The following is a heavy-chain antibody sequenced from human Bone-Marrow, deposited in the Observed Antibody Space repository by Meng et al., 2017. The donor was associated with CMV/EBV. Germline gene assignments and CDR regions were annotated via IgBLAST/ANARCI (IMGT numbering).Heavy chain of an antibody. Sequence: GGSLRLSCAASGFTFSSYWMSWVRQAPGKGLEWVANIKQDGSEKYYVDSVKGRFTISRDNAKNSLYLQMNSLRAEDTAVYYCARSDVLRFLDRHADVWGQGTTVTVSS. V-gene: IGHV3-7*01. CDR3: ARSDVLRFLDRHADV. CDR1: GFTFSSYW. D-gene: IGHD3-3*01. J-gene: IGHJ6*02. CDR2: IKQDGSEK.